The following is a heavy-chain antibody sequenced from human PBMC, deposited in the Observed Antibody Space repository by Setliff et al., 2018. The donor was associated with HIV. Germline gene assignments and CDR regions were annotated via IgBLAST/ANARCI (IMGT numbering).Heavy chain of an antibody. J-gene: IGHJ3*02. CDR3: ARYKCINFACVGFDI. D-gene: IGHD3-9*01. CDR1: RDSINGHW. Sequence: SETLSLTCTVSRDSINGHWWSWIRQPPGKGLEWTGSIHYSGITHYNPPLKSRLTMSVDTSKNQVSLKLTSVTAAGTAVYYCARYKCINFACVGFDIWGQGTVVTVS. V-gene: IGHV4-59*11. CDR2: IHYSGIT.